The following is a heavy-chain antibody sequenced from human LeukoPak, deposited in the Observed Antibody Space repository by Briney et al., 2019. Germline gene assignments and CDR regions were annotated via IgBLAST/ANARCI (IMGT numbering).Heavy chain of an antibody. D-gene: IGHD4-17*01. CDR2: ISSSGSTI. CDR3: ARDQPLDYGVAGEASSDS. J-gene: IGHJ4*02. Sequence: PGGSLRLSCAASGFTFSSYEMNWVRQAPGKGLEWVSYISSSGSTIYYADSVKGRFTISRDNAKNSLYLQMNKLRAEDTAVYYCARDQPLDYGVAGEASSDSWGQGTLVTVSS. CDR1: GFTFSSYE. V-gene: IGHV3-48*03.